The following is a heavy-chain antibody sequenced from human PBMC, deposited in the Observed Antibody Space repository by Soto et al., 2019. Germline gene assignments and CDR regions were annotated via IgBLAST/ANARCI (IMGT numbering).Heavy chain of an antibody. D-gene: IGHD2-2*02. Sequence: GESLKISGKGSGYSFTIYWIGWVLQMPWKGLEWMGIIYPGDSDTRYSPSFQGQVTISADKSISTAYLQWSSLKASDTAMYYCARDIVVVPAAIGSAPAYYYYGMDVWGQGTTVTVSS. J-gene: IGHJ6*02. CDR3: ARDIVVVPAAIGSAPAYYYYGMDV. V-gene: IGHV5-51*01. CDR1: GYSFTIYW. CDR2: IYPGDSDT.